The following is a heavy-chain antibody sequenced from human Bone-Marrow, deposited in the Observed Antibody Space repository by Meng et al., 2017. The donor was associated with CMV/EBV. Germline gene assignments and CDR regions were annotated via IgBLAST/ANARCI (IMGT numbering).Heavy chain of an antibody. CDR1: GYTFTGYY. CDR3: AGWGEVAGPPLDAFYI. D-gene: IGHD6-19*01. CDR2: INPNSGGT. Sequence: ASVKVSCKASGYTFTGYYMHWVRQAPGQGLEWMGWINPNSGGTNYAQKFQGRVTMTRDTSISTAYMELSRLRSDDTAVYYCAGWGEVAGPPLDAFYIWGQGTIVTFSS. J-gene: IGHJ3*02. V-gene: IGHV1-2*02.